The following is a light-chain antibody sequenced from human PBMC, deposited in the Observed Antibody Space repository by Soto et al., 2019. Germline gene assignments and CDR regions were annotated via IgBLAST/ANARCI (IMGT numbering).Light chain of an antibody. CDR3: QQYNNWPPYT. CDR2: GAS. J-gene: IGKJ2*01. Sequence: IVMTQSQATLSVSPGEGATLSCRASQSVSSKLAWYQQKPGQAPRLLIYGASTRATGIPARFSGSGSGTDFTLTISSLQSEDFAVYYCQQYNNWPPYTFGQGTKLEIK. CDR1: QSVSSK. V-gene: IGKV3-15*01.